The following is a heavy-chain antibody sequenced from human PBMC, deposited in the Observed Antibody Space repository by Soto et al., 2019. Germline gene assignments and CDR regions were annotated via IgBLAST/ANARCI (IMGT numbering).Heavy chain of an antibody. CDR3: ATNYGSGSAHFDN. D-gene: IGHD3-10*01. CDR1: GDTFNFYT. CDR2: IIPMLGMS. J-gene: IGHJ4*02. V-gene: IGHV1-69*02. Sequence: HVQLVQSGAEVKKPGSSVKVSCTASGDTFNFYTISWVRQAPGQGLEWMGRIIPMLGMSNYAQNFQGRVTMIADKSTSTAYMELSSLRSEDTALYYCATNYGSGSAHFDNWGQGTLVTVSS.